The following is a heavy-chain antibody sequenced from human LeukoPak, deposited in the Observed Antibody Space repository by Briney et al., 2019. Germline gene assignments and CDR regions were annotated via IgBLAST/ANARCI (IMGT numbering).Heavy chain of an antibody. CDR3: ARVQWLRLLDS. Sequence: SETLSLTCTVSGGSISTSSYSWGWIRQPPGKGLEWIGSIHYSGSTYYKPSLKSRVTISVDTSKNQFSLTLSSVTAADTAVYSCARVQWLRLLDSWGQGTLVTVSS. CDR1: GGSISTSSYS. J-gene: IGHJ4*02. CDR2: IHYSGST. D-gene: IGHD5-12*01. V-gene: IGHV4-39*07.